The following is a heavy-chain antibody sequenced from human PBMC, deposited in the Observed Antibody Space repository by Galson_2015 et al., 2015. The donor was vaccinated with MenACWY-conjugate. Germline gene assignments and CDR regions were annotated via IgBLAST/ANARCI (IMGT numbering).Heavy chain of an antibody. CDR3: ARDPGAARFDP. J-gene: IGHJ5*02. V-gene: IGHV6-1*01. CDR1: GDSVSGHSVT. CDR2: TYYRSKWYN. D-gene: IGHD3-10*01. Sequence: CAISGDSVSGHSVTWNWIRQSPSRGLEWLGRTYYRSKWYNDYAVSVKSRIIITSDTSKNRFSLQLNSVTPEDTAVYYCARDPGAARFDPWGQGTLVTVSS.